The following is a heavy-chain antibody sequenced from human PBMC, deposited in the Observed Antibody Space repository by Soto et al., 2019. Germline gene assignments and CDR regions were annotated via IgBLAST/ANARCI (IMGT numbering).Heavy chain of an antibody. D-gene: IGHD3-22*01. CDR3: ARMSYFYDKWYFDL. J-gene: IGHJ2*01. CDR2: AYYSGST. Sequence: QLQESGPGLVKPSQTLSLTCTVSGASINNNDYYWSWIRQTPGKGLEWIGYAYYSGSTDYIPSLKSRLSMSIDKSQNRFTLKLNSVTAADTATYYCARMSYFYDKWYFDLWGRGTLVTVSS. CDR1: GASINNNDYY. V-gene: IGHV4-30-4*01.